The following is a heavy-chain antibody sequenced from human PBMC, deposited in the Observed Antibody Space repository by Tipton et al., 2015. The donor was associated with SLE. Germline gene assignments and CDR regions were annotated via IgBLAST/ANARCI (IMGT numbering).Heavy chain of an antibody. J-gene: IGHJ4*02. V-gene: IGHV3-48*01. CDR1: GFTFSSYS. CDR3: ARHEDWGIDY. Sequence: SLRLSCAASGFTFSSYSMNWVRQAPGKGLEWVSYISSSSSTIYYADSVKGRFTISRDNAKNSLYLQMNSLRAEDTAVYYCARHEDWGIDYWGQGTLVTVSS. D-gene: IGHD7-27*01. CDR2: ISSSSSTI.